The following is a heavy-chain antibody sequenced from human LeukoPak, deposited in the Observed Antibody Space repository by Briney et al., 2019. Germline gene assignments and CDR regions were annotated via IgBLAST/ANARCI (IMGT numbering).Heavy chain of an antibody. D-gene: IGHD6-13*01. CDR1: GFTFSSYW. Sequence: GGSLRLSCAASGFTFSSYWMSRVRQAPGKGLEWVANIKQDGSEKNYVDSVKGRFTISRDNAKNSLYLQMNSLRAEDTAMYYCARQSSSFDYGMDVWGQGTTVTVSS. CDR3: ARQSSSFDYGMDV. CDR2: IKQDGSEK. V-gene: IGHV3-7*01. J-gene: IGHJ6*02.